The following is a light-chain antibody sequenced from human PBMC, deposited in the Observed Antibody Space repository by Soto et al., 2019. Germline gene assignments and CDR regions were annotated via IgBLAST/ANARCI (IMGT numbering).Light chain of an antibody. V-gene: IGKV3-20*01. CDR2: GAS. Sequence: EIVLTQSPGTLSLSPGERATLSCRASQSVSSSYLAWYQQKPGQAPRLLIYGASSRATGITDRFSGSGSGIDFTVTISRLEPEDFAVYYCQQYGSSPMYTFGQGTKLEIK. J-gene: IGKJ2*01. CDR1: QSVSSSY. CDR3: QQYGSSPMYT.